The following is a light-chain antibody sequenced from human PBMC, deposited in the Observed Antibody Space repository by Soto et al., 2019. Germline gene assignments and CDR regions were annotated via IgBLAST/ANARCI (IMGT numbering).Light chain of an antibody. Sequence: QSALTQPASVSGSPGQSITISCTGTSSDVGGYNYVSWYQLHPGKAPKLMVYEVSNRPSGISNRFSASKSGNTASLTISGLQAEDEADYYCCSYVGATTYVFGTGTKLTVL. J-gene: IGLJ1*01. CDR3: CSYVGATTYV. V-gene: IGLV2-14*01. CDR1: SSDVGGYNY. CDR2: EVS.